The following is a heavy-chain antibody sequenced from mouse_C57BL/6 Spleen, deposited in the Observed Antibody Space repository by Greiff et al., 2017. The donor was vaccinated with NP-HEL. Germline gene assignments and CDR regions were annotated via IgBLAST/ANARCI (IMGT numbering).Heavy chain of an antibody. V-gene: IGHV1-59*01. D-gene: IGHD3-2*02. CDR3: AATAQAFAY. CDR2: IDPSDSYT. J-gene: IGHJ3*01. CDR1: GYTFTSYW. Sequence: QVQLQQPGAELVRSGTSVKLSCKASGYTFTSYWMHWVKQRPGQGLEWIGVIDPSDSYTNYNQKFKGKATLTVDTSSSTAYMQLSSLTSEDSAVYYCAATAQAFAYWGQGTLVTVSA.